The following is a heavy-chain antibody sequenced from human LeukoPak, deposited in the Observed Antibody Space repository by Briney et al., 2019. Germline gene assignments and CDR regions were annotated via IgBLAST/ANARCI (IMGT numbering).Heavy chain of an antibody. J-gene: IGHJ4*02. V-gene: IGHV3-7*01. CDR1: GFTFSSYW. CDR2: IKPDGSEK. D-gene: IGHD6-13*01. CDR3: ASGYSSSWATFDY. Sequence: GGSLRLSCAASGFTFSSYWMTWVRQAPGKGLEWVANIKPDGSEKYYVDSVKGRFTISRDNAKNTLYLQMNSLRAEDTAVYYCASGYSSSWATFDYWGQGTLVTVSS.